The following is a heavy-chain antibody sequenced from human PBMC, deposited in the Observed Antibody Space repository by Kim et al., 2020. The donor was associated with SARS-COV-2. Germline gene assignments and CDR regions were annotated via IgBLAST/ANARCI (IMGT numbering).Heavy chain of an antibody. J-gene: IGHJ4*02. D-gene: IGHD6-13*01. CDR1: RFTFSSYA. CDR2: ISYDGSNK. V-gene: IGHV3-30*18. CDR3: AKGSIPAAGTSHFDY. Sequence: GGSLRLSCVASRFTFSSYAIHWVRQAPGKGLEWVAVISYDGSNKYYADSVKGRFTISRDNSKNTLYLQMNSLRDEDTAMYYCAKGSIPAAGTSHFDYWGQGTLVTVSS.